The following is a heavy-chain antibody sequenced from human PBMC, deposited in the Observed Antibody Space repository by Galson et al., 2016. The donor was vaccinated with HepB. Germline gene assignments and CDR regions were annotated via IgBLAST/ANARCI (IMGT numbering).Heavy chain of an antibody. V-gene: IGHV4-4*07. CDR2: IDTSGDIV. D-gene: IGHD5-12*01. Sequence: RQPAGKGLEWIGRIDTSGDIVSSNPSLGSRVTISADRSKNQVSLRLNSVTAADTAVYYCARTPYAGYDYRAFDIWGQGTLVAVSS. J-gene: IGHJ3*02. CDR3: ARTPYAGYDYRAFDI.